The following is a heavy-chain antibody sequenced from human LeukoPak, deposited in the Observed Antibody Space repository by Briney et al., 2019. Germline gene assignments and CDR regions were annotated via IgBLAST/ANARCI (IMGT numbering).Heavy chain of an antibody. V-gene: IGHV3-23*01. CDR2: ISGSGGST. CDR3: AKDLSGSYFIPFDP. D-gene: IGHD1-26*01. CDR1: GFTFSSYA. J-gene: IGHJ5*02. Sequence: GGSLRLSCAASGFTFSSYAMSWVRQAPGKGLDWVSVISGSGGSTYYADSVKGRFTISRDNSKNTLYLQMNSLRAEDTAVYYCAKDLSGSYFIPFDPWGQGPLVTVSS.